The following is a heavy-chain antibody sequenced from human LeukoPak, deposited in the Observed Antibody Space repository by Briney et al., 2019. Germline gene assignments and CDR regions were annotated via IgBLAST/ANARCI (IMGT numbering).Heavy chain of an antibody. Sequence: GGSLRLSCAASGFTFSSYWMHWVRQAPGKGLVWVSRINTDGSSTSYADSVKGRFTISRDNAKNTLYLQMNSLRVEDTAVYYCAREGDSSGWHGAFDIWGQGTMVTVSS. CDR3: AREGDSSGWHGAFDI. CDR2: INTDGSST. V-gene: IGHV3-74*01. CDR1: GFTFSSYW. D-gene: IGHD6-19*01. J-gene: IGHJ3*02.